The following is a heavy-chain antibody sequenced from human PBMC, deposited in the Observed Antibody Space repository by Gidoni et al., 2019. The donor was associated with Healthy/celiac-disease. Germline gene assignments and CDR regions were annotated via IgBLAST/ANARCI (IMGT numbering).Heavy chain of an antibody. Sequence: QVTLVQAGAEVKKPGASVKVSCKASGYTFTSYAMHWVRQAPGQRLEWMGWINAGNGNTKYSQKFQRRVTITRDTSASTAYMELGSMRSEATAVYYCARPQRQTGYSSSWYPTRYYYSYGMDFWGQGTTVTVSS. CDR3: ARPQRQTGYSSSWYPTRYYYSYGMDF. V-gene: IGHV1-3*01. D-gene: IGHD6-13*01. CDR1: GYTFTSYA. J-gene: IGHJ6*02. CDR2: INAGNGNT.